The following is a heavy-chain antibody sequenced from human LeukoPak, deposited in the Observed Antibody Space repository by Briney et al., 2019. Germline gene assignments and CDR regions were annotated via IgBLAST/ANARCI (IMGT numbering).Heavy chain of an antibody. CDR1: GFTFSSYA. J-gene: IGHJ4*02. CDR3: AMISSSWYDARGPFDY. D-gene: IGHD6-13*01. V-gene: IGHV3-23*01. Sequence: PGGSLRLSCAASGFTFSSYAMSWVRQAPGKGLEWVSAISGSGGSTYYADSVKGRFTISRDNSKNTLYLQMNSLRAEDTAVYYCAMISSSWYDARGPFDYWGQGTLVTVSS. CDR2: ISGSGGST.